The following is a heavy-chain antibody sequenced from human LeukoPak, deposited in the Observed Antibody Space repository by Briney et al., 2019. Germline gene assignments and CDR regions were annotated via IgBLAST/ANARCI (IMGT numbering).Heavy chain of an antibody. CDR2: IWYDGSNK. Sequence: GGSLRLSCAASGFTFSSYGMHWVRQAPGEGLEWVAVIWYDGSNKYYADSVKGRFTISRDTSKNTLYLQMNSLRAEDTAVYYCARGRYYDNSVYYYFDYWGQGTLVTVSS. V-gene: IGHV3-33*01. D-gene: IGHD3-22*01. J-gene: IGHJ4*02. CDR3: ARGRYYDNSVYYYFDY. CDR1: GFTFSSYG.